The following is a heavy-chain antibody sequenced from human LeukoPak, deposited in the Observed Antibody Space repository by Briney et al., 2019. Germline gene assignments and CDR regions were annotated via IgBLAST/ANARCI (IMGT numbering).Heavy chain of an antibody. Sequence: PGGSLRLSCAASGFTFSTYSMNWVRQAPGKGLEWVSYISSTSNTIYYADSVKGRSTISRGNAKNSLDLQMNSLRDEDTAVYYCARRESSGWYWVYWGQGTLVTVSS. CDR3: ARRESSGWYWVY. J-gene: IGHJ4*02. CDR2: ISSTSNTI. D-gene: IGHD6-19*01. CDR1: GFTFSTYS. V-gene: IGHV3-48*02.